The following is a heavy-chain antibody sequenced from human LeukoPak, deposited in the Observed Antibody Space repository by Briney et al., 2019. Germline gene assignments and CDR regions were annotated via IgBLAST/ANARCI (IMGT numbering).Heavy chain of an antibody. CDR1: GGSFSGYY. J-gene: IGHJ4*02. CDR2: IYYSGST. D-gene: IGHD1-26*01. Sequence: SETLSLTCAVYGGSFSGYYWSWIRQHPGKGLEWIGHIYYSGSTYYNPSLKSRGIISVETFKNQFSLKLSSVTAADTAVYYCARTMLSWREFDCWGQGTLVTVSS. V-gene: IGHV4-31*11. CDR3: ARTMLSWREFDC.